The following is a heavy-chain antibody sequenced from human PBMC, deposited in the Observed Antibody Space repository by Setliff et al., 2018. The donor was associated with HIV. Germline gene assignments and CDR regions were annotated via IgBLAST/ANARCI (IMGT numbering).Heavy chain of an antibody. CDR3: ARDVPTYCSSINCYDTMNQNWFDP. CDR2: MNPSSGNT. D-gene: IGHD2-2*01. Sequence: ASVKVSCKTSGYTFTSYDINWVRQATGQGPEWMGWMNPSSGNTGYAQKFQGRVTMTTDTSTSTAYTELRSLRSDDTAVYYCARDVPTYCSSINCYDTMNQNWFDPWGQGTLVTVSS. V-gene: IGHV1-8*01. J-gene: IGHJ5*02. CDR1: GYTFTSYD.